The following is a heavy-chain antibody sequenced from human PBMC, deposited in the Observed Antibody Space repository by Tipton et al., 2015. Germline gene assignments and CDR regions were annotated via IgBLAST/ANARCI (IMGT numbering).Heavy chain of an antibody. V-gene: IGHV4-39*01. CDR2: IFYSGST. CDR3: ARPGVWDFWSGHPGAAFDI. CDR1: GGSISSSYYY. J-gene: IGHJ3*02. Sequence: TLSLTCTVSGGSISSSYYYWGWIRQPPGKRLEWIGSIFYSGSTYYNPSLKSRATISVDASKNQFSLKLSSVTAADTAVYYCARPGVWDFWSGHPGAAFDIWGQGTMVTVSS. D-gene: IGHD3-3*01.